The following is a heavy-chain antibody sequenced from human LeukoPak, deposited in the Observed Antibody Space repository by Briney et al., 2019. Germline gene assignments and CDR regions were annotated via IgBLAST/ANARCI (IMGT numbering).Heavy chain of an antibody. J-gene: IGHJ4*02. V-gene: IGHV3-23*01. D-gene: IGHD3-3*01. Sequence: GGSLRLSCAASGFTFSSYAMSWVRQAPGKGLEWVSAISGSGGSTYYADSVKGRFTISRDNSKNTLYLQMNSLRAEDTAVYYCAKVPVLRFLESVPYYFDYWGQGTLVTVSS. CDR1: GFTFSSYA. CDR2: ISGSGGST. CDR3: AKVPVLRFLESVPYYFDY.